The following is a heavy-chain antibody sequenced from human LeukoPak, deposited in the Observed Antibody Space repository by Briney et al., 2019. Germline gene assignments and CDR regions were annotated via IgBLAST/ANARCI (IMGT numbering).Heavy chain of an antibody. Sequence: GGSLRLSCAASGFIFSSHAMTWVRHVAGKGLEWVSAISGSGGSTYYADSVKGRFTISRDNSKNTLYLQMDSLRDEDTAVYYCGCSFGGYTRFDFWGQGTLVTVSS. V-gene: IGHV3-23*01. CDR1: GFIFSSHA. J-gene: IGHJ4*02. CDR2: ISGSGGST. CDR3: GCSFGGYTRFDF. D-gene: IGHD5-12*01.